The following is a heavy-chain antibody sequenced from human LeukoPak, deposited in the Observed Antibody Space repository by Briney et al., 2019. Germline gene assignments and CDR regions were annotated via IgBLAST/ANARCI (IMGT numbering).Heavy chain of an antibody. CDR1: GFTFSSYA. CDR3: AKLSHSSSSQLDY. CDR2: IRYDGSKK. J-gene: IGHJ4*02. D-gene: IGHD6-6*01. V-gene: IGHV3-30*02. Sequence: QTGGSLRLSCAASGFTFSSYAMSWVRQAPGKGLEWVAFIRYDGSKKYYADSVKGRFTISRDNSKNTLYVQINSLRAEDTAVYYCAKLSHSSSSQLDYWGQGTLVTVSS.